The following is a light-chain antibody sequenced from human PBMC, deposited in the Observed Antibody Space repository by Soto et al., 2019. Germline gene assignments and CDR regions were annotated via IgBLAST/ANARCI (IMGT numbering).Light chain of an antibody. CDR3: CSYAGSYTFV. Sequence: QSALTLPRSVSGSPGQSVTISCTGTSSDVGVYNYVSWYQQYPGKAPKIMIYDVSKRPSGVPDRFSGSKSDNTASLTISGLQAEDEADYYCCSYAGSYTFVFGIGTKVTGL. V-gene: IGLV2-11*01. J-gene: IGLJ1*01. CDR1: SSDVGVYNY. CDR2: DVS.